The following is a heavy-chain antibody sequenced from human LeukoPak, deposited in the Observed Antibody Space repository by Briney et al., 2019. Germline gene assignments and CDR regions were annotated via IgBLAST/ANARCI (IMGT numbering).Heavy chain of an antibody. D-gene: IGHD3-3*01. CDR2: INPNSGDT. Sequence: GASVKVSCKASGYTFTGDYMHWVRQAPGQGLEWMGWINPNSGDTNYAQKLQGRVTMTRDTSISTAYMELSRLKSDDTAVYYCAASYDFWGGYLNHDYWGQGTLVTVSS. J-gene: IGHJ4*02. CDR1: GYTFTGDY. V-gene: IGHV1-2*02. CDR3: AASYDFWGGYLNHDY.